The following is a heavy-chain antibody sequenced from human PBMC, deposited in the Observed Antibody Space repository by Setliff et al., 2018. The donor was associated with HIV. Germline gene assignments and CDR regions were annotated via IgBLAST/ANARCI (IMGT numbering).Heavy chain of an antibody. D-gene: IGHD2-2*01. CDR2: ISAYNGNT. J-gene: IGHJ5*02. CDR1: GYTFTSYG. CDR3: SRDGCSTSCYPYTNWFDP. Sequence: AAVKVSCKASGYTFTSYGISWVRQAPGQGLEWMGWISAYNGNTNYAQKLQGRVTMTTDTSTSTAYMDLRSLRSDDTAVYYCSRDGCSTSCYPYTNWFDPWGQGTLVTVYS. V-gene: IGHV1-18*01.